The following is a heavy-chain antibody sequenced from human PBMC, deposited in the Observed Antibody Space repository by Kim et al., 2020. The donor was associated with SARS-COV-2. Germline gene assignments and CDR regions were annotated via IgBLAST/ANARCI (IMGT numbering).Heavy chain of an antibody. J-gene: IGHJ6*02. Sequence: GGSLRLSCAASGFTFSDYYMSWIRQAPGKGLEWVSYISSSSSYTNYADSVKGRFTISRDNAKNSLYLQMNSLRAEDTAVYYCARDPVLRYFDWLLGGMDVWGQGTTVTVPS. CDR2: ISSSSSYT. D-gene: IGHD3-9*01. CDR3: ARDPVLRYFDWLLGGMDV. V-gene: IGHV3-11*06. CDR1: GFTFSDYY.